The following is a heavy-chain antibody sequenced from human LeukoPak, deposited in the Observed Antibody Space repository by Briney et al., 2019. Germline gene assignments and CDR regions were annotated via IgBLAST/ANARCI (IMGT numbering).Heavy chain of an antibody. D-gene: IGHD6-13*01. Sequence: GGSLRLSCAASGFTFSSYAMSWVRQAPGKGLEWVSAISGSGGSTYYADSVKGRFTISRDNSKNTLYLQMNSLRGEDTAVYYCARGPWSAAGYNGMDVWGQGTTVTVSS. V-gene: IGHV3-23*01. CDR2: ISGSGGST. CDR1: GFTFSSYA. J-gene: IGHJ6*02. CDR3: ARGPWSAAGYNGMDV.